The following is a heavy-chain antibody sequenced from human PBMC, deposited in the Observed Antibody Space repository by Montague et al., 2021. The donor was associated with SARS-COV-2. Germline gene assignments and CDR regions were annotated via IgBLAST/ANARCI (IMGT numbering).Heavy chain of an antibody. CDR2: PQYEKKKYS. Sequence: CAISGDSVADLRRSSEEHTSELQTHEQLVCRPQYEKKKYSDYAPSVRGRLTVNPDASKNEFSLELNYVTPEDTAVYYCVRYSGWFYFDFWGQGTLVTVSS. CDR3: VRYSGWFYFDF. CDR1: GDSVADLRRS. V-gene: IGHV6-1*01. J-gene: IGHJ4*02. D-gene: IGHD6-19*01.